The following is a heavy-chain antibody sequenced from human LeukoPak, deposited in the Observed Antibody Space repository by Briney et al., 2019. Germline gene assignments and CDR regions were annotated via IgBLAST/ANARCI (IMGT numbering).Heavy chain of an antibody. Sequence: GASMKVSCKASGYTFTSYHMHWVRQAPGQGLEWMGIINPSGGSTSYAQKFQGRVSMTRDTSTSTVYMELSSLRSEDTAVYYCARDVGVAVYYMDVWGKGTTVTVSS. J-gene: IGHJ6*03. V-gene: IGHV1-46*01. CDR2: INPSGGST. CDR3: ARDVGVAVYYMDV. D-gene: IGHD2-15*01. CDR1: GYTFTSYH.